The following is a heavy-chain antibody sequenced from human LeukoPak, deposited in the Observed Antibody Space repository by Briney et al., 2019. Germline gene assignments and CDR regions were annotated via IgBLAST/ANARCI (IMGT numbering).Heavy chain of an antibody. CDR2: IYSGGST. CDR3: ARGLMIRGVADY. Sequence: GGSLRLSCAASGFTVSSNYMSWVRQAPGKGLEWVSVIYSGGSTYYADSVKGRFTISRDNSKNTLFLQMNSLRVEDTAVYSCARGLMIRGVADYWGQGTLVIVSS. V-gene: IGHV3-66*01. J-gene: IGHJ4*02. CDR1: GFTVSSNY. D-gene: IGHD3-10*01.